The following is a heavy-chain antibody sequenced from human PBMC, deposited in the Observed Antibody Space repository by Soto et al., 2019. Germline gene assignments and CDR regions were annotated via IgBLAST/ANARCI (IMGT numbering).Heavy chain of an antibody. CDR1: GVSFNNNG. Sequence: QVQLVQSGAEVKKPGSSVKVSCKTSGVSFNNNGIGWVRQAPGHGLEWMGGVSPPFRTSNYARKFQGRISITADASTGTVHMELSSLTSEDTAQYYCARVLYYGSGSYSPYGMDVWGQGTTVTVSS. CDR2: VSPPFRTS. J-gene: IGHJ6*02. CDR3: ARVLYYGSGSYSPYGMDV. V-gene: IGHV1-69*01. D-gene: IGHD3-10*01.